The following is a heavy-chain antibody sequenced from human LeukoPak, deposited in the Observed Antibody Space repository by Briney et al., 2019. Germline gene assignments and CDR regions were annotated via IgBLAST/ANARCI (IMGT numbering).Heavy chain of an antibody. J-gene: IGHJ4*02. D-gene: IGHD3-16*02. V-gene: IGHV4-30-4*01. CDR2: IYYSGST. CDR3: ARGPNYVWGSYRYFDY. CDR1: GAFISSGDYY. Sequence: SETLSLTCTVSGAFISSGDYYWSWIRQPPGKGLEWIGYIYYSGSTDYNPSLKSRLTISVDTSKNQFSLKLSSVTAADTAVYYCARGPNYVWGSYRYFDYWGQGTLVTVSS.